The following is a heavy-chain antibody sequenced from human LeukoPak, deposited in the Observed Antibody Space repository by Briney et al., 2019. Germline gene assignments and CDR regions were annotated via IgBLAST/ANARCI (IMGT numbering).Heavy chain of an antibody. Sequence: ASVKVSCKASGNTFSSYFIHWVRQAPGHGLEWMGIISPSGGTTSYAQEFQGRVTMTRDTSTSTVYMELSSLRSEDTAVYYCTRDRSTSGSQNYWGQGTLVTVSS. CDR1: GNTFSSYF. V-gene: IGHV1-46*01. CDR2: ISPSGGTT. CDR3: TRDRSTSGSQNY. D-gene: IGHD1-26*01. J-gene: IGHJ4*02.